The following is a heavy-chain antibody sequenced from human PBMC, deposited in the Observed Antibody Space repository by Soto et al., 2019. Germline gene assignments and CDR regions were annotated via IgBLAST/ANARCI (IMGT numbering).Heavy chain of an antibody. V-gene: IGHV4-31*03. CDR3: ARDVAYYYDSSGYYYWGRFDY. Sequence: SETLSLTCTVSGGSISSGGYYWSWIRQHPGKGLEWIGYIYYSGSTYYNPSLKSRVTISVDTSKNQFSLKLSSVTAADTAVYYCARDVAYYYDSSGYYYWGRFDYWGQGTLVTVSS. J-gene: IGHJ4*02. D-gene: IGHD3-22*01. CDR1: GGSISSGGYY. CDR2: IYYSGST.